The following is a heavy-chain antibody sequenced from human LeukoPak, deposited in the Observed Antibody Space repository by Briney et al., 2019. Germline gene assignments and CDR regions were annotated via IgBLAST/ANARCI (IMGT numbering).Heavy chain of an antibody. CDR2: ISGSGGTT. V-gene: IGHV3-23*01. CDR1: GFTFTSYA. Sequence: GGSLRLSCAASGFTFTSYAMSWVRQAPGKGLEWVSGISGSGGTTYYADFVDGRFTISRDNSKNTLYLQMDSLRAEDTAVYYCARDGYTSDWSFDYWGQGTLVTVSS. J-gene: IGHJ4*02. D-gene: IGHD6-19*01. CDR3: ARDGYTSDWSFDY.